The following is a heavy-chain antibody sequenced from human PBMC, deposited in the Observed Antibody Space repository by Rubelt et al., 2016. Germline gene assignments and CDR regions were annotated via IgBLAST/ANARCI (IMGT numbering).Heavy chain of an antibody. CDR1: GYSFTSYW. CDR2: IDPSDSYT. Sequence: EVQLVQSGAEVKKPGESLRISCKGSGYSFTSYWISWVRQMPGKGLEWMGRIDPSDSYTNYSPSFQGHVTIAADKSISTAYLQWSGLKASDTAMYYCARHAGDGGNSEDWFDPWGQGTLVTVSS. V-gene: IGHV5-10-1*01. J-gene: IGHJ5*02. D-gene: IGHD4-23*01. CDR3: ARHAGDGGNSEDWFDP.